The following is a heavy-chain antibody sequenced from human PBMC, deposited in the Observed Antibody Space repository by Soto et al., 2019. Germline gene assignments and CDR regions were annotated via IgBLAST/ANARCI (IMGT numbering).Heavy chain of an antibody. D-gene: IGHD4-17*01. CDR1: GFTFSSYA. CDR3: ARADYGGCDY. CDR2: ISYDGSNK. Sequence: PGGSLRLSCAASGFTFSSYAMHWVRQAPGKGLEWVAVISYDGSNKYYADSVKGRFTISRDNSKNTLYLQMNSLRAEDTAVYYCARADYGGCDYWGQGTLVTVSS. V-gene: IGHV3-30-3*01. J-gene: IGHJ4*02.